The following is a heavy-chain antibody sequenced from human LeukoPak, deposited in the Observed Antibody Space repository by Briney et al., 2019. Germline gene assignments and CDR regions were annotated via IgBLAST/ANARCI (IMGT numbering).Heavy chain of an antibody. CDR3: ARGGTYGDYFGY. CDR1: GFAFSTYW. V-gene: IGHV3-7*02. D-gene: IGHD4-17*01. CDR2: IKKDGSET. J-gene: IGHJ4*02. Sequence: PGGSLRLSCAASGFAFSTYWMTWVRQAPGKGLEGVANIKKDGSETFYVDSVKGRFTISRDNSKNTLYLQMNSLRAEDTAVYYCARGGTYGDYFGYWGQGTLVTVSS.